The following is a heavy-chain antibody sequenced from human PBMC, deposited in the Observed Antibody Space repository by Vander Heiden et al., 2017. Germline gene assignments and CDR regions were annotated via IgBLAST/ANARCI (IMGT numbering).Heavy chain of an antibody. CDR1: GGSFSGYY. V-gene: IGHV4-34*01. CDR2: IKHSGST. J-gene: IGHJ6*02. Sequence: QVQLQQWGAGLLKPSETLSLTCAVYGGSFSGYYWSWIRQPPGKGLEWIGEIKHSGSTNYNPSLKSRVTISVDTSKNQFSLKLSSVTAADTAVYYCARGPSGYYYYGMDVWGQGTTVTVSS. CDR3: ARGPSGYYYYGMDV.